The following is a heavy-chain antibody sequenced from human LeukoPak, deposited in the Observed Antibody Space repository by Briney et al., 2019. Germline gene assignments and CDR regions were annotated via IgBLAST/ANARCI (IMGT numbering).Heavy chain of an antibody. CDR2: ISYDGSNK. V-gene: IGHV3-30*18. Sequence: GRSLRLSCAASGFTFSSYGVHWVRQAPGKGLEWVAVISYDGSNKYYADSVKGRFTISRDNSKNTLYLQMNSLRAEDTAVYYCAKGGSGTRRYGMDVWGQGTTVTVSS. CDR1: GFTFSSYG. D-gene: IGHD6-19*01. CDR3: AKGGSGTRRYGMDV. J-gene: IGHJ6*02.